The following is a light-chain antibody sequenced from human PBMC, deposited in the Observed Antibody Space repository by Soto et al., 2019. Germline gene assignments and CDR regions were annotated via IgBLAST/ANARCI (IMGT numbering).Light chain of an antibody. CDR2: SNN. Sequence: QTVVTQPPSASGTPGQRVTISCSGSSSNIGSNTVNWYQQLPGTAPKLLIYSNNQRPSGVPDRFSGSKSGTSASLAISGLQSEDEADYYCAAWDDSLNGVVFGGGTKLTGL. CDR3: AAWDDSLNGVV. J-gene: IGLJ2*01. CDR1: SSNIGSNT. V-gene: IGLV1-44*01.